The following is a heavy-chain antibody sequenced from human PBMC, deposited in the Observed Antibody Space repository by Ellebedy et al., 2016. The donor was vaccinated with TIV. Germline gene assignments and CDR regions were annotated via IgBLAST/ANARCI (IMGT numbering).Heavy chain of an antibody. CDR3: ARGGAADSYQYGMDV. CDR1: GYTFTSYY. J-gene: IGHJ6*02. Sequence: AASVKVSCKPSGYTFTSYYMHWVRQAPGQGLEWMGIINPDGGGTSYAQKFQGRVSMTRDTSTSTVYMELSNLRSEDTAIYYCARGGAADSYQYGMDVWGQGTTVTVPS. V-gene: IGHV1-46*01. D-gene: IGHD2-15*01. CDR2: INPDGGGT.